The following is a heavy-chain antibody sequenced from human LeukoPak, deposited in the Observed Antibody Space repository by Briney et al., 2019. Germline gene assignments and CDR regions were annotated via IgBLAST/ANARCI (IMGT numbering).Heavy chain of an antibody. J-gene: IGHJ4*02. CDR1: GYTFTGYY. V-gene: IGHV1-2*02. Sequence: GASVKVSCKASGYTFTGYYMHWVRQAPGQGLEWMGWINPNSGGTNYAQKFQGRVTMTRDMSISTAYMELSRLRSDDTAVYYCARDIVVVPAATDYWGQGTLVTVSS. D-gene: IGHD2-2*01. CDR3: ARDIVVVPAATDY. CDR2: INPNSGGT.